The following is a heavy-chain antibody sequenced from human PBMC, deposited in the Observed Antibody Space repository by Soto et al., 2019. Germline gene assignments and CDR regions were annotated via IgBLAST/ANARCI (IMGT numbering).Heavy chain of an antibody. CDR2: IYYGGNT. CDR3: AEGQGYNWNDYYFDY. V-gene: IGHV4-39*01. Sequence: PSGTLSLTWRLSGGYLSRRRYYWSCIRLPPGKGLEGIGRIYYGGNTYYNPPLKGRVTVSVDTSKNQFPLTLSSVTPADTAVYYLAEGQGYNWNDYYFDYCGQRNRVTVAS. CDR1: GGYLSRRRYY. D-gene: IGHD1-20*01. J-gene: IGHJ4*02.